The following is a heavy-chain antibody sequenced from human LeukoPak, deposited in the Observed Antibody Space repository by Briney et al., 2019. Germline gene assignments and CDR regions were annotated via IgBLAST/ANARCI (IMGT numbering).Heavy chain of an antibody. CDR1: GYTFTSYG. CDR2: ISAYNGNT. CDR3: TRDLPYSSSWESIDY. J-gene: IGHJ4*02. V-gene: IGHV1-18*01. Sequence: ASVKVSCKASGYTFTSYGISWVRQAPGQGLEWMGWISAYNGNTNYAQKLQGRVTMTTDTSTSTAYMELRSLRSDDTAVYYCTRDLPYSSSWESIDYWGQGTLVTVSS. D-gene: IGHD6-13*01.